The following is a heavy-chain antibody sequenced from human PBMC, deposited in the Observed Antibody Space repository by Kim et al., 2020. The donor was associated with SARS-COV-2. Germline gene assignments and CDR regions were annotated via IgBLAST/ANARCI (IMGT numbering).Heavy chain of an antibody. CDR2: INHSGST. D-gene: IGHD4-17*01. CDR3: ARGTTVTTFFYYYYGMDV. V-gene: IGHV4-34*01. CDR1: GGSFSNYY. J-gene: IGHJ6*02. Sequence: SETLSLTCAVYGGSFSNYYWSWIRQPPGKGLEWIGEINHSGSTNYNPSLKSRVTISVDTTKNQFSLKLSSVTAADTAVYYCARGTTVTTFFYYYYGMDVWGQGTPVTVSS.